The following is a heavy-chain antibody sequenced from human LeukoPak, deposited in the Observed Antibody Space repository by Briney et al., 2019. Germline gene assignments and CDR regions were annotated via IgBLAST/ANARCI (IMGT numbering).Heavy chain of an antibody. V-gene: IGHV4-39*07. CDR2: IYYSGST. CDR1: GGSISSSSYY. D-gene: IGHD5-18*01. Sequence: PSETLSLTCTVSGGSISSSSYYWGWIRQPPGKGLEWIGSIYYSGSTYYNPSLKSRVTISVDTSKNQFSLKLSSVTAADTAVYYCARGGYSYGPRRVRAVPGVFDYWGQGTLVTVSS. CDR3: ARGGYSYGPRRVRAVPGVFDY. J-gene: IGHJ4*02.